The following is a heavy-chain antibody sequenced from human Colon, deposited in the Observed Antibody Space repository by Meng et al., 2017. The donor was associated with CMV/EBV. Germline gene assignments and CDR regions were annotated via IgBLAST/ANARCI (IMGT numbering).Heavy chain of an antibody. J-gene: IGHJ4*02. V-gene: IGHV4-31*03. CDR2: IHNSGST. D-gene: IGHD2-2*01. CDR3: AREVCTTTSCSYDY. CDR1: GGSISAGENY. Sequence: SETLCLTCTVAGGSISAGENYWSWRRQHPGKGLQWIGYIHNSGSTYSTPSLTSRVTMSLDTSKNQFSLKLSSVIAADTAVYYCAREVCTTTSCSYDYWGQGTLVTVSS.